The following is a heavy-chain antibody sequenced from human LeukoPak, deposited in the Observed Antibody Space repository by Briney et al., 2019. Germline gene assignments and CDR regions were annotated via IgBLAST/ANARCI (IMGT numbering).Heavy chain of an antibody. D-gene: IGHD6-19*01. V-gene: IGHV4-59*12. Sequence: PSETLSLTCSVSGGSMSSYYWSWIRQSPGKGLEWIGYIYHSGSTDYNSSLKSRVTISEDTSKKQFSLKVSSVTAADTAVYYCARDPDRSGWYDYWGQGTLVTVSS. J-gene: IGHJ4*02. CDR2: IYHSGST. CDR3: ARDPDRSGWYDY. CDR1: GGSMSSYY.